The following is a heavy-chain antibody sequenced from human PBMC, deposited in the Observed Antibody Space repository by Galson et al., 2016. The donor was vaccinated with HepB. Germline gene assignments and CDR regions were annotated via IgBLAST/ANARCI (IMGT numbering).Heavy chain of an antibody. D-gene: IGHD3-16*02. Sequence: SETLSLTCTVSGGSISSYYWSWIRQPPGKGLEWIGYIYYSGSTNYNPSLKSRVTILVDTSKNQFSLKLSSVTAADTAVDYCARGPPVWGSYRYDSWGQGTLVTVSS. V-gene: IGHV4-59*01. J-gene: IGHJ4*02. CDR3: ARGPPVWGSYRYDS. CDR1: GGSISSYY. CDR2: IYYSGST.